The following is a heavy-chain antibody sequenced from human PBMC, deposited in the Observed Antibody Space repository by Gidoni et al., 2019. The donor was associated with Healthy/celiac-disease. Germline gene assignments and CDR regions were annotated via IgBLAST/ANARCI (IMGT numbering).Heavy chain of an antibody. D-gene: IGHD6-25*01. V-gene: IGHV4-34*01. CDR3: ARAKHRRGIAALVRGYYGMDV. CDR2: INHSGST. Sequence: QVQLQQWGAGLLKPSETLSLTCAVYGGSFSGYYWSWIRQPPGKGLEWIGEINHSGSTNYNPSLKSRVTISVDTSKNQFSLKLSSVTAADTAVYYCARAKHRRGIAALVRGYYGMDVWGQGTTVTVSS. J-gene: IGHJ6*02. CDR1: GGSFSGYY.